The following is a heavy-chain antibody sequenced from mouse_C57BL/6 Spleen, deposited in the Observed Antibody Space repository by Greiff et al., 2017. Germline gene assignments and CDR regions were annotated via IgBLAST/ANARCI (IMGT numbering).Heavy chain of an antibody. CDR1: GFSLTSYG. J-gene: IGHJ4*01. CDR2: IWSDGST. CDR3: ARHYYYGSPYAMDY. V-gene: IGHV2-6-1*01. D-gene: IGHD1-1*01. Sequence: QVQLKESGPGLVAPSQSLSITCTVSGFSLTSYGVHWVRQPPGKGLEWLVVIWSDGSTTYNSALKSRLSISKDNSKSQVFLKMNSLQTDDTAMYYCARHYYYGSPYAMDYWGQGTSVTVSS.